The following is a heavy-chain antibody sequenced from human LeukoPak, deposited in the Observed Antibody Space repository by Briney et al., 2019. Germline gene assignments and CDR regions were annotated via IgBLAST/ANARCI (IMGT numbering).Heavy chain of an antibody. J-gene: IGHJ4*02. V-gene: IGHV3-7*04. D-gene: IGHD3/OR15-3a*01. Sequence: GGSLRLSCAASGFTFSTYSMNWVRQAPGKGLEWVANIKQDGSEKYYVDSVKGRFTISRDNAKNSLYLQMNSLRAEDTAVYYCARGRDLGDYWGQGTLVTVSS. CDR1: GFTFSTYS. CDR2: IKQDGSEK. CDR3: ARGRDLGDY.